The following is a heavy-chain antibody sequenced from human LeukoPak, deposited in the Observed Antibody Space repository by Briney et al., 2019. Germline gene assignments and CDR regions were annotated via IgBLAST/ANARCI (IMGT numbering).Heavy chain of an antibody. CDR3: ARGVVIAPQTFDY. CDR1: GGSISSYY. CDR2: IYYSGTA. D-gene: IGHD2-21*01. J-gene: IGHJ4*02. Sequence: PSETLSLTCTVSGGSISSYYWSWIRQPPGKGLEWIGYIYYSGTANYNPSLKSRVTISVDTSKNQFSLKLSSVTAADTAVYYCARGVVIAPQTFDYWGQGTLVTVSS. V-gene: IGHV4-59*01.